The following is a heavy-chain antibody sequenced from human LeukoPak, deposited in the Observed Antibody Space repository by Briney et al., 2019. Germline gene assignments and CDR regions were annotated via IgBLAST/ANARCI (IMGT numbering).Heavy chain of an antibody. V-gene: IGHV1-69*13. CDR2: IIPIFGTA. D-gene: IGHD2-2*01. CDR3: ARKLCSSTSCYYYYYYGMDV. Sequence: GASVKVSCKASEGTFSSYAISWVRQAPGQGLEWMGGIIPIFGTANYAQKFQGRVTITADESTSTAYMELSSLRSEDTAVYYCARKLCSSTSCYYYYYYGMDVWGQGTTVTVSS. J-gene: IGHJ6*02. CDR1: EGTFSSYA.